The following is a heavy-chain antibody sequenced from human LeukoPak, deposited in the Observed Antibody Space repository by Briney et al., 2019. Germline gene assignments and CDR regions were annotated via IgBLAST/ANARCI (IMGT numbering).Heavy chain of an antibody. CDR1: GGSFSGYY. J-gene: IGHJ5*02. CDR3: ARNEGQQPSRSWFDP. D-gene: IGHD6-13*01. V-gene: IGHV4-34*01. Sequence: SETLSLTCAVYGGSFSGYYWSWIRQPPGKGLEWIGEINHSGSTNYNPSLKSRVTISVDTSKNQFSLKLSSLTAADTAVYYCARNEGQQPSRSWFDPWGQGTLVTVSS. CDR2: INHSGST.